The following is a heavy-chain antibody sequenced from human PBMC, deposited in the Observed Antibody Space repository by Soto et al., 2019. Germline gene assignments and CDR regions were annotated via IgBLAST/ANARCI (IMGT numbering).Heavy chain of an antibody. Sequence: ASVKVSCKATGYTFTGYYMHWVRQAPGQGLEWMGWINPNSGGTNYAQKFQGWVTMTRDTSISTAYMELSRLRSDDTAVYYCARDFSSSSGWGRYYYYAMDVWGPGTTVTVSS. J-gene: IGHJ6*02. V-gene: IGHV1-2*04. CDR3: ARDFSSSSGWGRYYYYAMDV. D-gene: IGHD6-6*01. CDR1: GYTFTGYY. CDR2: INPNSGGT.